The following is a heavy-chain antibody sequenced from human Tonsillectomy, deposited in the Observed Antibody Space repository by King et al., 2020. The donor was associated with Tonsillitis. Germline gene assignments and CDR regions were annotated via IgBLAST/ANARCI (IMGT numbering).Heavy chain of an antibody. Sequence: VQLVESGGGLVQPGGSPRLSCAASGFTFSSYAMSWVRQAPGKGLEWVSTSSGSGGSTYYADSVKGRFTISRDNSKNTLNLQMNSLRAEDTAVYYCAQVFYYDILTGLDYWGQGTLVTVSS. CDR2: SSGSGGST. V-gene: IGHV3-23*04. D-gene: IGHD3-9*01. CDR3: AQVFYYDILTGLDY. J-gene: IGHJ4*02. CDR1: GFTFSSYA.